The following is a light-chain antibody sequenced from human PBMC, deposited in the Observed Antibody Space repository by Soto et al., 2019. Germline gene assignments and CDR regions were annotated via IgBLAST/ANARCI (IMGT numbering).Light chain of an antibody. CDR2: GNS. J-gene: IGLJ3*02. CDR1: SSNIGAGYD. CDR3: QSYDSSLSGLV. V-gene: IGLV1-40*01. Sequence: QSVLTQPPSVSGAPGQRVTISCTESSSNIGAGYDVHWYQQLPGTAPKLLIYGNSNRPSGVPDRFSGSKSGTSASLAITGLQAEDEADYYCQSYDSSLSGLVFGGGTTLTV.